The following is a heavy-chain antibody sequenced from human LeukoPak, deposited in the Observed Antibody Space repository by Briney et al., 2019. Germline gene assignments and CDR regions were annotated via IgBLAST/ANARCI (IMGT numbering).Heavy chain of an antibody. J-gene: IGHJ6*02. Sequence: SVKVSCKASGYTFTYRYLHWVRQAPGQALEWMGWITPFNGNTNYAQKFQDRVTITRDRSMSTAYMELRSLRSDDTAVYYCARDYYYDFWSGYYDLYYYGMDVWGQGTTVTVSS. CDR1: GYTFTYRY. D-gene: IGHD3-3*01. CDR2: ITPFNGNT. CDR3: ARDYYYDFWSGYYDLYYYGMDV. V-gene: IGHV1-45*02.